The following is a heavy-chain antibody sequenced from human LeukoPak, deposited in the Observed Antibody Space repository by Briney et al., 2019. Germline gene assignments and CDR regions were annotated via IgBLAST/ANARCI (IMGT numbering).Heavy chain of an antibody. J-gene: IGHJ4*02. D-gene: IGHD2-15*01. CDR1: GFTFSDYY. CDR3: ATVHCSGGSCYTWAFDY. V-gene: IGHV3-11*04. Sequence: GGSLRLSCAASGFTFSDYYMNWIRQAPGKGLEWVSYISSSGSTIYYADSVKGRFTISRDNAKNSLYLQMNSLRAEDTAVYYCATVHCSGGSCYTWAFDYWGQGTLVTVSS. CDR2: ISSSGSTI.